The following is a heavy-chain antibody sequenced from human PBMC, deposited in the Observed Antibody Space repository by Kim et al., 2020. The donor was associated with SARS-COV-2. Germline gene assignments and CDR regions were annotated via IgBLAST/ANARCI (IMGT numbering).Heavy chain of an antibody. CDR2: IYYSGNT. V-gene: IGHV4-61*08. J-gene: IGHJ5*02. CDR3: AREGRYGAQMFDP. D-gene: IGHD3-9*01. Sequence: SETLSLTCTVSGGSVNSGGFYWSWIRQPPGKGLEWIGYIYYSGNTNYNPSLKSRVTISVDTSKNQFSLKLSSVTAADTAVFYCAREGRYGAQMFDPWGQGTLVTVSS. CDR1: GGSVNSGGFY.